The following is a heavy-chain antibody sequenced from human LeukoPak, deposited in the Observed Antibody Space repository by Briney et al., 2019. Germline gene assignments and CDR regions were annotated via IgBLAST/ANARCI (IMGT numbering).Heavy chain of an antibody. J-gene: IGHJ4*02. CDR2: IYYSGST. CDR1: GGSVSSGSYY. Sequence: PSETLSLTCTVSGGSVSSGSYYWSWIRQPPGKGLEWIGYIYYSGSTNYNPSLKSRVTISVDTSKNQFSLKLSSVTAADTAVYYCARGYGSGSPDYWGQGTLVTVSS. CDR3: ARGYGSGSPDY. V-gene: IGHV4-61*01. D-gene: IGHD3-10*01.